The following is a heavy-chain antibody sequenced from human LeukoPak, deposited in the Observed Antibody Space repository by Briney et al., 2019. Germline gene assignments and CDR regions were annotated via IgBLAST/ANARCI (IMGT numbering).Heavy chain of an antibody. D-gene: IGHD4-4*01. CDR1: GYTFTGYY. Sequence: PAASVKVSCKASGYTFTGYYMHWVRQPPGQGLEWMGWINPNSGGTNYAQKFQGRVTMTRDTSISTAYMELSRLRSDDTAVYYCARENGGDDYSNYAADYWGQGTLVTVSS. CDR2: INPNSGGT. CDR3: ARENGGDDYSNYAADY. J-gene: IGHJ4*02. V-gene: IGHV1-2*02.